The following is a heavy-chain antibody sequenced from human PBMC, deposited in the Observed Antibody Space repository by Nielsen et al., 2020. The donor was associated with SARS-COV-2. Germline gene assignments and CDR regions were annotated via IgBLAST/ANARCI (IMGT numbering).Heavy chain of an antibody. J-gene: IGHJ4*02. D-gene: IGHD1-26*01. V-gene: IGHV1-3*01. Sequence: ASVKVSCKASGGTFSSYAISWVRQAPGQRLEWMGWINAGNGNTKYSQKFQGRVTITRDTSASTAYMELSSLRSEDTAVYYCARDHSGSYLPLYYFDYWGQGTLVTVSS. CDR1: GGTFSSYA. CDR3: ARDHSGSYLPLYYFDY. CDR2: INAGNGNT.